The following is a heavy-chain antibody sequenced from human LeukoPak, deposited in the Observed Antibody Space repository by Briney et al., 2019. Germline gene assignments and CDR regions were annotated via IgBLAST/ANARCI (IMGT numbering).Heavy chain of an antibody. V-gene: IGHV3-7*01. Sequence: PGGSLRLSCTASGFTFSDYWMTWVRQAPGKGREWLANIKQDGSAKYYVDSVKGRLTISRDNAKNSLYLQMDSLRVEDTATYYCARWRGSTSERSDYWGQGTLVTVSS. CDR3: ARWRGSTSERSDY. CDR2: IKQDGSAK. CDR1: GFTFSDYW. J-gene: IGHJ4*02. D-gene: IGHD2-2*01.